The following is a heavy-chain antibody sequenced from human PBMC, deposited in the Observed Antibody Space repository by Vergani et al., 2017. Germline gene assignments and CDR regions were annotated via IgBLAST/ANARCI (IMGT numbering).Heavy chain of an antibody. CDR1: GFTFNHYA. CDR2: ISGSGVST. V-gene: IGHV3-23*01. J-gene: IGHJ6*02. D-gene: IGHD5-12*01. CDR3: AKSNPRNSGYDYLYYYHAMDV. Sequence: EVQLLESGGDLVQPGGSLRLSCAASGFTFNHYAMNWVRQAPGKGLEWFSRISGSGVSTYSAGSVKGRFTISRDSSKNTLYLQMNSLSAGDTAVYYCAKSNPRNSGYDYLYYYHAMDVWGQGTTVTVSS.